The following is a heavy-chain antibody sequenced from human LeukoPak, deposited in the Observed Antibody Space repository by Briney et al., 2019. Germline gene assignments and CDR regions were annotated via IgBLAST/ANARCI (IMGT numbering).Heavy chain of an antibody. D-gene: IGHD6-13*01. J-gene: IGHJ4*02. Sequence: GGSLRLSCAASGFTFSSYGMHWVRQAPGKGLEWVAVIWYGGSNKYYADSVKGRFTISRDNSKNTLYLQMNSLRAEDTAVYYCAKEGRGAAAGTVGYFDYWGQGTLVTVSS. CDR2: IWYGGSNK. CDR3: AKEGRGAAAGTVGYFDY. V-gene: IGHV3-30*02. CDR1: GFTFSSYG.